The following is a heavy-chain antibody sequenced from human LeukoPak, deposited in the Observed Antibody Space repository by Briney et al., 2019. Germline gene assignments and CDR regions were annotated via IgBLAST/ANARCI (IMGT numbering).Heavy chain of an antibody. Sequence: PGRSLRLSCAASGFTFSSYAMHWVRQAPGKGLEWVAVISYDGSNKYYADSVKGRFTISRDNSKNTLYLQMNSLRAEDTAVYYCARSMRPGYSLEINAFDIWGQGTMVTVSS. CDR1: GFTFSSYA. V-gene: IGHV3-30*04. CDR2: ISYDGSNK. CDR3: ARSMRPGYSLEINAFDI. J-gene: IGHJ3*02. D-gene: IGHD5-18*01.